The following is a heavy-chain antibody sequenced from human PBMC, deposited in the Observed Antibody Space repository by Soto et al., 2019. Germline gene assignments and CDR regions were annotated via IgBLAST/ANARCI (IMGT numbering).Heavy chain of an antibody. J-gene: IGHJ4*02. CDR2: IWYDGSNK. CDR3: ARGIILGATPRPFDY. V-gene: IGHV3-33*01. Sequence: QVQLVESGGGVVQPGRSLRLSCAASGFTFSAYDIHWVRQAPGKGLEWVAVIWYDGSNKYYADPVKGRFTISRDNSKNTLYRQMNSLRAEDTDVYYCARGIILGATPRPFDYWGQGTLVTVSS. D-gene: IGHD1-26*01. CDR1: GFTFSAYD.